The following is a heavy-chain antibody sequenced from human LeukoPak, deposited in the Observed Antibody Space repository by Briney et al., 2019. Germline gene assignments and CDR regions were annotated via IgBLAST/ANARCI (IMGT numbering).Heavy chain of an antibody. CDR3: ARLGIAVAGTRGVSFDY. CDR1: GFTFSSYA. J-gene: IGHJ4*02. V-gene: IGHV3-23*01. D-gene: IGHD6-19*01. Sequence: PGGSLRLSCAASGFTFSSYAMSWVRQAPGKGLEWVSAISGSGGSTYYADSVKGRFTISRDNSKNTLYLQMNSLRAEDTAVYYCARLGIAVAGTRGVSFDYWGQGTLVTVSS. CDR2: ISGSGGST.